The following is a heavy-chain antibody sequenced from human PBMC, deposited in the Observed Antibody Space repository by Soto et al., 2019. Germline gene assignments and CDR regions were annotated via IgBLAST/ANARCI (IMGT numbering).Heavy chain of an antibody. J-gene: IGHJ5*02. D-gene: IGHD6-13*01. CDR1: GGSVSSGSYY. V-gene: IGHV4-61*01. CDR2: IYYSGST. CDR3: AREVQQQLVLGWFDP. Sequence: SETLSLTCTASGGSVSSGSYYWSWIRQPPGKGLERIGYIYYSGSTNYNPSLKSRVTISVDTSKNQFSLKLSSVTAADTAVYYCAREVQQQLVLGWFDPWGQGTLVTVSS.